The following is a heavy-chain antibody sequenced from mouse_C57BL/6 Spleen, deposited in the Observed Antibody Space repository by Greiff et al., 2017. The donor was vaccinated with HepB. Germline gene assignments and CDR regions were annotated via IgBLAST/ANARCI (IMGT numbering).Heavy chain of an antibody. Sequence: EVQLVESGGGLVKPGGSLKLSCAASGFTFSGYGMHWVRQAPEKGLEWVAYISRGSSTNYYADTVKGRCTISRDNAKNTLYMQVTSLRSEDTAMYYCARREGGFAYWGQGTTVTVSA. V-gene: IGHV5-17*01. CDR2: ISRGSSTN. D-gene: IGHD3-3*01. CDR3: ARREGGFAY. J-gene: IGHJ3*01. CDR1: GFTFSGYG.